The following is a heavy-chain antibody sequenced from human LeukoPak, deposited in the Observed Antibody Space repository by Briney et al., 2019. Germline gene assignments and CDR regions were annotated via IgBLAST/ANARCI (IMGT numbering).Heavy chain of an antibody. CDR1: GFTFSSYA. J-gene: IGHJ4*02. V-gene: IGHV3-23*01. D-gene: IGHD4-17*01. CDR2: ISGSGGST. Sequence: GRSLRLSCAASGFTFSSYAMSWVRQAPGNGLEWVSGISGSGGSTYQTDSVKGRFTISRENSKNPLYLQTNSLSAEDTALYYCSKDVKDDYEGGFWGQGTLVTVSS. CDR3: SKDVKDDYEGGF.